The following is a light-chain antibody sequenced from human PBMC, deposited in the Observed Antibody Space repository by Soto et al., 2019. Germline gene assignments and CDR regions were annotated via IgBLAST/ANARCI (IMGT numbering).Light chain of an antibody. CDR2: QVS. J-gene: IGKJ4*01. CDR3: MQGTHWTPFP. V-gene: IGKV2-30*02. Sequence: DVVMTQSPLSLPVTLGQPASISCRSSQSLVHSDGNTYLNWFQQRPGQSPRRLIYQVSKLDAGVPDRFSGSGSGADVSLTISRVEAEDVGVDYCMQGTHWTPFPFGGGTKVELK. CDR1: QSLVHSDGNTY.